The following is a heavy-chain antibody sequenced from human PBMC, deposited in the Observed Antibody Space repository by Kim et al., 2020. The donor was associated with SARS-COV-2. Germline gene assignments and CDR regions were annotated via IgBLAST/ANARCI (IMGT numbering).Heavy chain of an antibody. J-gene: IGHJ2*01. CDR2: IYYSGST. D-gene: IGHD3-3*01. CDR3: ARQHGSRITIFGVVIHGDWYFDL. Sequence: SETLSLTCTVSGGSISSGDYYWSWIRQPPGMGLEWIGYIYYSGSTYYNPSLKSRVTISVDTSKNQFSLKLSSVTAADTAVYYCARQHGSRITIFGVVIHGDWYFDLWGRGTLVTVSS. CDR1: GGSISSGDYY. V-gene: IGHV4-30-4*01.